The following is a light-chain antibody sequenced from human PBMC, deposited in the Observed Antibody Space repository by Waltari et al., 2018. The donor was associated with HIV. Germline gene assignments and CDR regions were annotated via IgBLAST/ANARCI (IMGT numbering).Light chain of an antibody. CDR2: QTT. CDR3: QAWDSSTGWV. CDR1: RLGNTY. V-gene: IGLV3-1*01. J-gene: IGLJ3*02. Sequence: SFELTQPPSVSVSPGQTASIDCSGDRLGNTYSSWYQQRPGQSPVLVIYQTTKRPAGIPERISGSRSGNTATLTISGTQDVDEADYYCQAWDSSTGWVFGGGTKLTVL.